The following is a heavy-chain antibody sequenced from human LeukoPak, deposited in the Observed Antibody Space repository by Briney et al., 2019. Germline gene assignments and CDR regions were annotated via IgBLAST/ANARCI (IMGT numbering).Heavy chain of an antibody. CDR3: ATRGYSYGEFDY. D-gene: IGHD5-18*01. V-gene: IGHV4-59*01. Sequence: SETLSLTCTVSGGSISSYYWSWIRQPPGKGLEWIGYIYYSGSTNYNPSLKSRVTISVDTSKNQFSLKLSSVTAADTPVYYCATRGYSYGEFDYWGQGTLVTVSS. CDR2: IYYSGST. J-gene: IGHJ4*02. CDR1: GGSISSYY.